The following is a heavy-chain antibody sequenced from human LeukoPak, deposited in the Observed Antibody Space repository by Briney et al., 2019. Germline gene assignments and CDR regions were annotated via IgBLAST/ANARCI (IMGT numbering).Heavy chain of an antibody. CDR3: ARGFWSGYYRFDY. J-gene: IGHJ4*02. CDR1: GYTFTDYY. Sequence: GASVKVSCKASGYTFTDYYMHWVRQAPGQGLEWMGWFNPNSGGTNYAQKFQGRVTMTRDTSISTAYMELSRLRSDDTAVYYCARGFWSGYYRFDYWGQGTLVTVSS. CDR2: FNPNSGGT. D-gene: IGHD3-3*01. V-gene: IGHV1-2*02.